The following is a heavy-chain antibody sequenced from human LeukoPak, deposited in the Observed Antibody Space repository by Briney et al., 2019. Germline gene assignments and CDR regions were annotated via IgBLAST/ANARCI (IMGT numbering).Heavy chain of an antibody. CDR2: VYYSGST. J-gene: IGHJ4*02. D-gene: IGHD5-24*01. CDR3: ARHIREMATTKGGFDY. Sequence: TPSETLSLTCAVSGGSISSSSYYWGWIRQPPGKGLEWVGSVYYSGSTYYNPSLKTRVTISVDTSKNQFSLKLSSVTAADTAVYYCARHIREMATTKGGFDYWGQGTLVTVSS. CDR1: GGSISSSSYY. V-gene: IGHV4-39*01.